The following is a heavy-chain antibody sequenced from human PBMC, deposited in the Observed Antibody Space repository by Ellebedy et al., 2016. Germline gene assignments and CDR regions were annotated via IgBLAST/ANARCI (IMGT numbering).Heavy chain of an antibody. V-gene: IGHV4-59*12. CDR3: ARFQTYYYDSSGYYLDY. D-gene: IGHD3-22*01. J-gene: IGHJ4*02. CDR1: GGSISSYY. Sequence: GSLRLSXTVSGGSISSYYWSWIRQPPGKGPEWIGYIYYSGSTNYNPSLKSRVTISVDTSKNQFSLKLSSVTAADTAVYYCARFQTYYYDSSGYYLDYWGQGTLVTVSS. CDR2: IYYSGST.